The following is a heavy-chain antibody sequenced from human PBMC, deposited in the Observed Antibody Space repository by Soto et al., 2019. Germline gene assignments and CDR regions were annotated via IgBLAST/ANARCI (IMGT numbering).Heavy chain of an antibody. CDR1: GFSLSTSGMC. D-gene: IGHD3-3*01. V-gene: IGHV2-70*11. J-gene: IGHJ3*02. CDR2: IDWDDDK. Sequence: SGPTLVNPTQTLTLTCTFSGFSLSTSGMCVSWIRQPPGKALEWLARIDWDDDKYYSTSLKTRLTISKDTSKNQVVLTMTNMDPVDTATYYCARIRNHYDFWSGYYPDDAFDIWGQGTMVTVSS. CDR3: ARIRNHYDFWSGYYPDDAFDI.